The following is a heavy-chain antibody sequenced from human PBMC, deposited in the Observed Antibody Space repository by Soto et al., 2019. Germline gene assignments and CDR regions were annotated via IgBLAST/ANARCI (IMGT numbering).Heavy chain of an antibody. D-gene: IGHD6-19*01. J-gene: IGHJ6*02. V-gene: IGHV1-3*01. CDR1: GYTFTSYA. Sequence: ASVKVSCKASGYTFTSYAMHWVRQAPGQRLESMGWINAGNGNTKYSQKFQGRVTITRDTSASTAYMELSSLRSEDTAVYYCARAAGSIAVAGDYYYYGMDVWGQGTTVTVSS. CDR3: ARAAGSIAVAGDYYYYGMDV. CDR2: INAGNGNT.